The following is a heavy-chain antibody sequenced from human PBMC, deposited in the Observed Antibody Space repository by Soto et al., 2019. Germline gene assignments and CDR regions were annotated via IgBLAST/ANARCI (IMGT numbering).Heavy chain of an antibody. CDR1: GYTFTSYG. J-gene: IGHJ6*03. CDR3: ATYYDFWSGYPPGYYMDV. D-gene: IGHD3-3*01. CDR2: ISAYNGNT. V-gene: IGHV1-18*01. Sequence: ASVKVSCKASGYTFTSYGISWVRQAPGQGLEWMGWISAYNGNTNYAQKLQGRVTMTTDTSTGTAYMELRSLRSDDTAVYYCATYYDFWSGYPPGYYMDVWGKGTTVTVSS.